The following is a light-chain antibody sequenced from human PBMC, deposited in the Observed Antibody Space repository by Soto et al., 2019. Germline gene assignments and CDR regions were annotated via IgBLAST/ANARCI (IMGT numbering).Light chain of an antibody. Sequence: EIVLTQSPGTLSLSPGERATVSCRASQSVASSHLAWYQQKPGQAPRLLIYGASTRATGIPARFSGSGSGTEFTLTISSLQSEDFAVYYCQQYNNWPRTFGQGTKVDIK. CDR2: GAS. CDR3: QQYNNWPRT. CDR1: QSVASSH. V-gene: IGKV3-15*01. J-gene: IGKJ2*01.